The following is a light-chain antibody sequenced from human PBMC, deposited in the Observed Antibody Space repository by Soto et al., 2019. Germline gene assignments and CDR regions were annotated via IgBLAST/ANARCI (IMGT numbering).Light chain of an antibody. J-gene: IGLJ1*01. Sequence: QSALTQPASVSGSPGQSITISCTGTSSDIGGYNYVSWYQQHPGKAPKLIICDVSDRPSGLSNRFSGSKSGNTASLTISGLQAEDEADYYCSSYTTRNTYGFGTGTKVTVL. CDR1: SSDIGGYNY. CDR2: DVS. CDR3: SSYTTRNTYG. V-gene: IGLV2-14*01.